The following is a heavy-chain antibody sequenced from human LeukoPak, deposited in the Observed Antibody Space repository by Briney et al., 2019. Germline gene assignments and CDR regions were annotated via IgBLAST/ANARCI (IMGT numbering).Heavy chain of an antibody. Sequence: ASVKVSCKASGYTFTSYGISWVRQAPGQGLEWMGWISAYNGNTNYAQKLQGRVTMTTDTSTSTAYMELRSLRSDDTAVYYCARGNYDFWSGWIDAFDIWGQGTMVTVSS. CDR1: GYTFTSYG. J-gene: IGHJ3*02. CDR2: ISAYNGNT. V-gene: IGHV1-18*01. D-gene: IGHD3-3*01. CDR3: ARGNYDFWSGWIDAFDI.